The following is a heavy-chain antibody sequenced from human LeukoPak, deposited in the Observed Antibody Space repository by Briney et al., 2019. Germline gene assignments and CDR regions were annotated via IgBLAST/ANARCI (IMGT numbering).Heavy chain of an antibody. V-gene: IGHV4-30-2*01. CDR1: GGSISSGDYY. Sequence: SETLSLTCTVSGGSISSGDYYWSWIRQPPGKGLEWIGYIYHSGNTYYNPSLKSRVTISIDKSKTQFSLKLTSVTAADTAVYYCARDDIVAPDWGQGTLVTVSS. CDR3: ARDDIVAPD. J-gene: IGHJ4*02. CDR2: IYHSGNT. D-gene: IGHD2-15*01.